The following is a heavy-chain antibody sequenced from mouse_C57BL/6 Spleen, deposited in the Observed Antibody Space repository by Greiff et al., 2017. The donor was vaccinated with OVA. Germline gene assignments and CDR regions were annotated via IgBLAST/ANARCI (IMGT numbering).Heavy chain of an antibody. CDR3: AKHEDDGYGGWFAY. V-gene: IGHV2-9*01. CDR2: IWGGGST. D-gene: IGHD2-3*01. CDR1: GFSLTSYG. J-gene: IGHJ3*01. Sequence: QVQLKESGPGLVAPSQRLSITCTVSGFSLTSYGVDWVRQTPGKGLEWLGVIWGGGSTNYNSALMSRLSISKDNSKSQVFLKMNSLQTDDTAMYYCAKHEDDGYGGWFAYWGQGTLVTVSA.